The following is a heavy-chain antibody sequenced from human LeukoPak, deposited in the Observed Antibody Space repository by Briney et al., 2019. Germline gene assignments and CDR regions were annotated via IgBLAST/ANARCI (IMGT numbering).Heavy chain of an antibody. D-gene: IGHD1-26*01. CDR1: GFTFSSYA. J-gene: IGHJ4*02. CDR3: ARALIHRYSGTGGAFDY. Sequence: PGGSLRLSCAASGFTFSSYAMHWVRQAPGKGLEYVSAISSNGGSTYYANSVKGRFTISRDNSKNTLYLQMGSLRAEDMAVYYCARALIHRYSGTGGAFDYWGQGTLVTVSS. V-gene: IGHV3-64*01. CDR2: ISSNGGST.